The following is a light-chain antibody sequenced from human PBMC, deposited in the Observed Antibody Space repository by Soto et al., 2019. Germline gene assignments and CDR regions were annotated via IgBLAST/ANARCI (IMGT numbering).Light chain of an antibody. CDR3: SSYTDSSTYVI. Sequence: QSALTQPASVSGSPGQSITITCTGTSSDVGDYNYVSWYQQHPGKAPKLMIYEVSNRPSGVSNRFSGSKSGNTASLTISGLQAEDEGDYYCSSYTDSSTYVIFGGGTKLTVL. CDR1: SSDVGDYNY. V-gene: IGLV2-14*01. CDR2: EVS. J-gene: IGLJ2*01.